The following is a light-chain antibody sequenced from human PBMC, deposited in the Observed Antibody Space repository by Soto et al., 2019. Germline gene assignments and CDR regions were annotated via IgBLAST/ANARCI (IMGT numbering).Light chain of an antibody. CDR1: SSDVGGYNY. CDR2: HVS. J-gene: IGLJ1*01. CDR3: SSYTSTSTYV. Sequence: QSVLTQPASVSGSPGQSITISCTGTSSDVGGYNYVSWYQQYPGKAPKLMIYHVSNRPSGVSSRFSGSKSGNSASLTISGLHAEDEADYYCSSYTSTSTYVFGTGTKVTVL. V-gene: IGLV2-14*01.